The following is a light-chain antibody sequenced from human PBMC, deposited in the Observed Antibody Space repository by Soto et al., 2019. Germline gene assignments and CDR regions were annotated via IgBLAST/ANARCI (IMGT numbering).Light chain of an antibody. CDR1: SSDVGGYNY. V-gene: IGLV2-14*01. J-gene: IGLJ2*01. CDR2: DVS. Sequence: QSALTQPASVSGSPGQSITISCTGTSSDVGGYNYVSWYQQHPGKAPKLMIYDVSNRPSGVSNRFSGSKSGNTASLTISGLQAEDDADYYYCSYTTSSXXVLFCGGT. CDR3: CSYTTSSXXVL.